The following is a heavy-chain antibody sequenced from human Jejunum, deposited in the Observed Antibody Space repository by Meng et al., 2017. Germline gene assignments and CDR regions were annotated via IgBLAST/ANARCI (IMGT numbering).Heavy chain of an antibody. CDR1: DGSFNSGTW. V-gene: IGHV4-4*02. J-gene: IGHJ4*02. CDR2: IQHGGYT. D-gene: IGHD1-7*01. Sequence: GSLRLSCAVSDGSFNSGTWWSWVRQPPGRGLEWIGEIQHGGYTAYNPSLKSRVTMSIDKSKNQFYLELSFVTAAETAVYYCGRAGNYRPGDHWGQGSLVTVSS. CDR3: GRAGNYRPGDH.